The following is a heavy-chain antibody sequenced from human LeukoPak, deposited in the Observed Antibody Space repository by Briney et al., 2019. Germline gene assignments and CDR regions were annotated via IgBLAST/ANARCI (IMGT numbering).Heavy chain of an antibody. CDR2: IYHSGST. Sequence: SGTPSLTCAVSGGSISSSNWWGWVRQPPGKGLEWIGEIYHSGSTNYNPSLKSRVTISVDKSKNQFSLKLSSVTAADTAVYYCAREIYSSPVAWFDPWGQGTLVTVSS. CDR1: GGSISSSNW. J-gene: IGHJ5*02. D-gene: IGHD6-13*01. V-gene: IGHV4-4*02. CDR3: AREIYSSPVAWFDP.